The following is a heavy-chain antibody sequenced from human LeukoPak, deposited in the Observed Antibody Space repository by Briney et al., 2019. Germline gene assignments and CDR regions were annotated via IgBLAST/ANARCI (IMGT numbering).Heavy chain of an antibody. J-gene: IGHJ6*03. CDR1: GFTFSSYW. D-gene: IGHD3-10*01. CDR2: ISSDGSST. Sequence: GGSLRLSCAASGFTFSSYWMHWVRQAPGKGLVWVSRISSDGSSTTYADSVRGRFTISRDNAMNMLYLQMSSLRAEDTAVYYCTRFSMARGLKDYMDVWGEGTTVTVSS. CDR3: TRFSMARGLKDYMDV. V-gene: IGHV3-74*01.